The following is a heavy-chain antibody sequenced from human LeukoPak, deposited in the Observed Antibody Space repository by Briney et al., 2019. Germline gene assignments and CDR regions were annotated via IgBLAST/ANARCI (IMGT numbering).Heavy chain of an antibody. J-gene: IGHJ4*02. V-gene: IGHV3-23*01. CDR3: AKGSGYNSGGYES. CDR1: RFSISIYA. Sequence: GGSLRLSCAASRFSISIYAMTWVRQAPGRGLEWVSGISGSGGSTDYADSVKGRFTISRDNSKNTLYLQMNSLRVEDTALYYCAKGSGYNSGGYESWGQGTLVTVSS. D-gene: IGHD6-19*01. CDR2: ISGSGGST.